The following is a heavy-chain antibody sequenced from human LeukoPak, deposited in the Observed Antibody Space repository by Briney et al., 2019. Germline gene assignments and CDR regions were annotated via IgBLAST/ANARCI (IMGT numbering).Heavy chain of an antibody. CDR1: GGSITNTNY. CDR2: VNLQGST. V-gene: IGHV4-4*02. CDR3: AREGGPYGPLDT. Sequence: SGTLSLTCGVSGGSITNTNYWTWVRQPPGKGLEWIGEVNLQGSTNYNPSLMGRVAISVDKSEKHNSLQLPSVTAADTAVYSCAREGGPYGPLDTSGQGNLVTVSS. J-gene: IGHJ5*02. D-gene: IGHD3-16*01.